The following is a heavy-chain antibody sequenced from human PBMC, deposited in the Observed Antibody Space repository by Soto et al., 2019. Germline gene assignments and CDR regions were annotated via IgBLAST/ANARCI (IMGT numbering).Heavy chain of an antibody. CDR3: ARVQTGSGSYYTVSRGRSGFGY. CDR1: GYTFTSYY. V-gene: IGHV1-46*01. J-gene: IGHJ4*02. D-gene: IGHD3-10*01. Sequence: QVQLVQSGAEVKKPGASVKVSCKASGYTFTSYYMHWVRQAPGQGLEWMGIINPSGGSTSYAQKFQGRFTRPRDTSSSTVYMELSSLRAEDTAVYYCARVQTGSGSYYTVSRGRSGFGYWGQGTLVTVSS. CDR2: INPSGGST.